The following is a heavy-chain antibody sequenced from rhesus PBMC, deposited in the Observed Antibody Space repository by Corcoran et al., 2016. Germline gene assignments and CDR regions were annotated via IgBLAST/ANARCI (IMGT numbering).Heavy chain of an antibody. Sequence: QLQLQESGPGLVKPSETLSLTCAVSGYSISSGYGWSWFTQPPGKGLEGLGYISYSGSTSCNPSLKCRVTISRDTSKMQFSLKLSSVTASDTAVYYCASIAAAAHGGQGVLVTVSS. V-gene: IGHV4-122*02. CDR2: ISYSGST. D-gene: IGHD6-31*01. CDR1: GYSISSGYG. CDR3: ASIAAAAH. J-gene: IGHJ4*01.